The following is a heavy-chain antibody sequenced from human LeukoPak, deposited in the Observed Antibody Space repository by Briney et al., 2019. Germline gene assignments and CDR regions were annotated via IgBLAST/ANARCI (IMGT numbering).Heavy chain of an antibody. CDR2: VYFTGST. V-gene: IGHV4-39*01. D-gene: IGHD6-13*01. Sequence: SETLSLTCTVSGDSISSTSHYWDWIRQPPGKGPEWIGNVYFTGSTYYSPSLKSRVTISVDRSNNQFSLKLSSVTAADTAVYYCARAPSSSFDYWGQGTLVTVSS. CDR1: GDSISSTSHY. CDR3: ARAPSSSFDY. J-gene: IGHJ4*02.